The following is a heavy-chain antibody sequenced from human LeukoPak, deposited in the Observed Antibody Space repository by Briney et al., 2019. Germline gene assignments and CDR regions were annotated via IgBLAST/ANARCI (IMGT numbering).Heavy chain of an antibody. CDR2: INDRGHT. CDR1: GGSFTGDH. J-gene: IGHJ4*02. D-gene: IGHD4-23*01. CDR3: ARDPTTVVTTPYYFDF. Sequence: SETLSLTCAVHGGSFTGDHWNWIRQSPGKGLEWIGEINDRGHTNYNPSLESRVTISVDTSKKQFSLKLNSVTAADTAVYYCARDPTTVVTTPYYFDFWGQGTLVTVSS. V-gene: IGHV4-34*01.